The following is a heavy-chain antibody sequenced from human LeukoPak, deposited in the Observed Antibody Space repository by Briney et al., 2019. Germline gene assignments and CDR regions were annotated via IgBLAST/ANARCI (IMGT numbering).Heavy chain of an antibody. CDR1: GFTFSSHA. CDR2: TSYDGSSR. D-gene: IGHD2-2*01. CDR3: ARNDYAKYYFDY. V-gene: IGHV3-30-3*01. Sequence: GGSLRLSCAASGFTFSSHAMHWVRQGQGKGRECVAVTSYDGSSRYYADSVKGRFTVSRDNSKNTLYLQMNSLRAEDTAVYYCARNDYAKYYFDYWGQGTLVTVSS. J-gene: IGHJ4*02.